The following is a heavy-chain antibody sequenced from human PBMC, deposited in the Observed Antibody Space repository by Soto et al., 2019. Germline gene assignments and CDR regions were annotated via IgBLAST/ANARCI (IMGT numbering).Heavy chain of an antibody. D-gene: IGHD6-19*01. CDR1: GDSYSISTYS. CDR3: AGMPYTSGLRFDP. J-gene: IGHJ5*02. CDR2: IYQSGVT. V-gene: IGHV4-30-2*01. Sequence: PSETLSLTCNMSGDSYSISTYSWSWIRQPPGKALQWIGFIYQSGVTSYNPSLASRVSISLDRSNNQCSLKLKSVTAADTAVYFCAGMPYTSGLRFDPWGPGTLLTVSS.